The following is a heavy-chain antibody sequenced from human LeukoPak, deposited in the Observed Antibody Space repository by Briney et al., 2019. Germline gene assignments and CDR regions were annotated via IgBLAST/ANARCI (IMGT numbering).Heavy chain of an antibody. CDR3: ARVVDYDFWSGYTTLGY. CDR1: GYTFTSYG. CDR2: ISAYNGNT. D-gene: IGHD3-3*01. Sequence: ASVKVSCKASGYTFTSYGISWVRQAPGQGLEWMGWISAYNGNTNYAQKLQGRVTMTTDTSTSTAYMELRSLRSGDTAVYYCARVVDYDFWSGYTTLGYWGQGTLVTVSS. V-gene: IGHV1-18*01. J-gene: IGHJ4*02.